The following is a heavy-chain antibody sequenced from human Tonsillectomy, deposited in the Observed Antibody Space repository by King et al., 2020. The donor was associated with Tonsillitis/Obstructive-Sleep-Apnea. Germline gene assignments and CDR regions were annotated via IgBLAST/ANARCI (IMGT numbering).Heavy chain of an antibody. Sequence: VQLVESGPGLVKPSGTLSLTCTVPGGSISSYYWSWIRQPPGKGLEWIGYIYNNGSTNYNPSLKSRVTMSVDTSENQFSLKLSSVTAADTAVYYCARVNPHGGSYYRDWYFDLWGRGTLVIVSS. D-gene: IGHD1-26*01. J-gene: IGHJ2*01. CDR3: ARVNPHGGSYYRDWYFDL. V-gene: IGHV4-59*01. CDR1: GGSISSYY. CDR2: IYNNGST.